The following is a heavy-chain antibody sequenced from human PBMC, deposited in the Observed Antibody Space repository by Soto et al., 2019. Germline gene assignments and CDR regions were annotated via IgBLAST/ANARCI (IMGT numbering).Heavy chain of an antibody. J-gene: IGHJ1*01. Sequence: WSAVMASSKASVCRFASSYMRSGLQSPAQKIEWMGIINPSGGSTSYAQRFQGRVTMTRDTSTSTVYMELSSLRSEDTAVYYCARVSCCCGSCYPFTDNETATGKNYSLPWGQGTPVSVSS. CDR2: INPSGGST. CDR3: ARVSCCCGSCYPFTDNETATGKNYSLP. V-gene: IGHV1-46*03. D-gene: IGHD2-15*01. CDR1: VCRFASSY.